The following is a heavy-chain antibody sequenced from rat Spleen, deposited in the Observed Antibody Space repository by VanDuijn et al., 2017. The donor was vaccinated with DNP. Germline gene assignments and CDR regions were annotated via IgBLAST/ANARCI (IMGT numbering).Heavy chain of an antibody. CDR2: ITNTGGST. J-gene: IGHJ4*01. Sequence: EVQLVESGGGLVQPGRSLKLSCVASGFTFNNYWMTWIRQAPGKGLEWVASITNTGGSTYYPDSVKGRFTISRDNAKSTLYLQMNSLRSEDTATYYCKREGVPRYNGVMDAWGQGASVTVSS. CDR1: GFTFNNYW. D-gene: IGHD1-4*01. V-gene: IGHV5-31*01. CDR3: KREGVPRYNGVMDA.